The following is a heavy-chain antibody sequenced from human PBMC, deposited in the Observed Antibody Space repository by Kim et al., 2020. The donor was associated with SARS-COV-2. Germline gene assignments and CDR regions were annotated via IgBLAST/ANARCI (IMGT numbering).Heavy chain of an antibody. Sequence: ASVKVSCKASGYTFTSYGISWVRQAPGQGLEWMGWISAYNGNTNYAQKLQGRVTMTTDTSTSTAYMELRSLRSDDTAVYYCARENSSGWYVTAYYYYYGMDVWGQGTTVTVSS. CDR3: ARENSSGWYVTAYYYYYGMDV. J-gene: IGHJ6*02. CDR2: ISAYNGNT. D-gene: IGHD6-19*01. CDR1: GYTFTSYG. V-gene: IGHV1-18*01.